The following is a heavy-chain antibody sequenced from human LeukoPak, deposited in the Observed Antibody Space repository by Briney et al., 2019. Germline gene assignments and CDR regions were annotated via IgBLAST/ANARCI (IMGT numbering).Heavy chain of an antibody. CDR1: GYSISSGYY. D-gene: IGHD2-2*01. J-gene: IGHJ6*04. Sequence: SGTLSLTCAVSGYSISSGYYWGWIRQPPGKGLEWIGSIYHSGSTYYNPSLKSRVTISVDTSKNQFSLKLSSVTAADTAVYYCARVGFLLGYCSSTSCSHREARVGPGDYGMDVWGKGTTVTVSS. CDR2: IYHSGST. CDR3: ARVGFLLGYCSSTSCSHREARVGPGDYGMDV. V-gene: IGHV4-38-2*01.